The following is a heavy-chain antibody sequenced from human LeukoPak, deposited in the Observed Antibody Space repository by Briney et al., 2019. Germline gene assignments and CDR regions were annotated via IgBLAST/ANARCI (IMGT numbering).Heavy chain of an antibody. Sequence: PSETLSLTCTVYGGSFSGYYWSWIRQPPGKGLEWIGEINHSGSTNYNQSLKNRVTISVDTSKNQFSLKLSSVTAADTAVYYCARVIYSSGYHFDYWGQGTLVTVSS. J-gene: IGHJ4*02. CDR1: GGSFSGYY. CDR2: INHSGST. V-gene: IGHV4-34*01. D-gene: IGHD3-22*01. CDR3: ARVIYSSGYHFDY.